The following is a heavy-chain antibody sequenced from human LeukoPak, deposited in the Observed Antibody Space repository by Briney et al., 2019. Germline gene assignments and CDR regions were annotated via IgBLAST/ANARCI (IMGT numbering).Heavy chain of an antibody. J-gene: IGHJ5*02. D-gene: IGHD3-22*01. Sequence: GGSLRLSCAASGFTFSSYGMHWVRQAPGKGLEWVAVISYDGSNKYYADSVKGRFTISRDNSKNTLYLQMNSLRAEDTAVYYCAEANYYDSSGYSSWGQGTLVTVSS. CDR3: AEANYYDSSGYSS. CDR2: ISYDGSNK. V-gene: IGHV3-30*18. CDR1: GFTFSSYG.